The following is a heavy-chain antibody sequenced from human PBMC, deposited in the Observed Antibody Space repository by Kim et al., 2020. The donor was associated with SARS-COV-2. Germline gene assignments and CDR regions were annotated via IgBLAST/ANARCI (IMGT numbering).Heavy chain of an antibody. J-gene: IGHJ4*02. CDR3: TRGGAY. CDR2: AYGGTT. V-gene: IGHV3-49*02. D-gene: IGHD3-16*01. Sequence: AYGGTTEYAASVKGRFTISRDDSKSIAYLQMNSLKIEDTAVYYCTRGGAYWGQGTLVTVSS.